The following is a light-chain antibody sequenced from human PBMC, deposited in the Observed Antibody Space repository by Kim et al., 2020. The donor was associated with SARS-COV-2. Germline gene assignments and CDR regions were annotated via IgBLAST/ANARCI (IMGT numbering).Light chain of an antibody. CDR3: QQYGSSPRT. CDR2: GAS. V-gene: IGKV3-20*01. J-gene: IGKJ1*01. CDR1: QSVSSSY. Sequence: SPGERATLSCRASQSVSSSYLAWYRQKPGQAPRLLSYGASSRATGIPDRFRGSGSGTDFTLTISRLEPEDFAVYYCQQYGSSPRTFGQGTKVDIK.